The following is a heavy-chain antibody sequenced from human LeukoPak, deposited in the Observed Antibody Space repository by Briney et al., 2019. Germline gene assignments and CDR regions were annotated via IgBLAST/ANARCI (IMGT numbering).Heavy chain of an antibody. D-gene: IGHD2-2*01. CDR1: RGAFSTYA. Sequence: SVKVSCKASRGAFSTYAINWVRQAPGQGLEWMGGIIPIFGTANYAQKFQGRVTITADESTSTAYMELSSLRSEDTAVYYCARLAYTVPPSWGQGTLVTVSS. CDR3: ARLAYTVPPS. CDR2: IIPIFGTA. J-gene: IGHJ5*02. V-gene: IGHV1-69*01.